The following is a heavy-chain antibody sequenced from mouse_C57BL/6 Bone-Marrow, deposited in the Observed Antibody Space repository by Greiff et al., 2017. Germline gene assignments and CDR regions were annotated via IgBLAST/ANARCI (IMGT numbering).Heavy chain of an antibody. J-gene: IGHJ2*01. CDR3: ARRDY. Sequence: EVKLVESGGDLVKPGGSLKLSCAASGFTFSSYGMSWVRQTPDKRLEWVATISSGGSYTYYPDSVKGRFTISRDNAKNTLYLQMRSLKSEDTAMYYCARRDYWGQGTTLTVSS. CDR2: ISSGGSYT. V-gene: IGHV5-6*02. CDR1: GFTFSSYG.